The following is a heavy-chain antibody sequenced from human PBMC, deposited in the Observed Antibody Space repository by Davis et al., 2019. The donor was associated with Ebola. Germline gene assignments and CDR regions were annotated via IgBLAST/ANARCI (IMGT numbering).Heavy chain of an antibody. D-gene: IGHD1-1*01. CDR2: INPSGCST. CDR3: ARDYTGKGYFDY. V-gene: IGHV1-46*01. J-gene: IGHJ4*02. CDR1: GYTFTSYY. Sequence: ASVKVSCKASGYTFTSYYMHWVRQAPGQGLEWMGIINPSGCSTSYAQKFQGRVTMTTDTSTATAYMELLGLRFDDTALYYCARDYTGKGYFDYWGQGSLVTVSS.